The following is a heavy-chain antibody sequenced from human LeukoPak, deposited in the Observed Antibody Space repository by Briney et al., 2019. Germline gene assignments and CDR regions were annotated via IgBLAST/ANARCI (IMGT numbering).Heavy chain of an antibody. CDR1: GFTFSSYA. J-gene: IGHJ5*02. Sequence: PGGSLRLSCAASGFTFSSYAMSWVRQAPGKGLEWVSAISGSGGSTYYADSVKGRFTISRDNSKNTLYLQMNSLRAEDTAVYYCAKDRVHNYDFWSGCLLNWFDPWGQGTLVTVSS. CDR2: ISGSGGST. D-gene: IGHD3-3*01. CDR3: AKDRVHNYDFWSGCLLNWFDP. V-gene: IGHV3-23*01.